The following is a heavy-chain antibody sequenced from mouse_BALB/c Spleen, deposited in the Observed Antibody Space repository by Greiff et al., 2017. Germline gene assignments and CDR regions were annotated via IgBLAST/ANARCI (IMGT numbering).Heavy chain of an antibody. CDR2: ISSGGSYT. D-gene: IGHD2-10*02. Sequence: EVKLMESGGDLVKPGGSLKLSCAASGFTFSSYGMSWVRQTPDKRLEWVATISSGGSYTYYPDSVKGRFTISRDNAKNTLYLQMSSLKSEDTAMYYCARSGYGNYVGYAMDYWGQGTSVTVSS. CDR1: GFTFSSYG. CDR3: ARSGYGNYVGYAMDY. J-gene: IGHJ4*01. V-gene: IGHV5-6*01.